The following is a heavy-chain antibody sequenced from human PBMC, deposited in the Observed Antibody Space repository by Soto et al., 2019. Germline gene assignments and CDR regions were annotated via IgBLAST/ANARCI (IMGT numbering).Heavy chain of an antibody. Sequence: QVQLQESGPGLVKPSETLSLSCTVSGGSISSYYWSWFRQSPGKRMEWIGYVHHSWGSSYNPSLQSRVAISLDTSKSQSSLKVTSGTATDTAVYYCARQGFGPLHGLVAVWGQGTTVTVSS. D-gene: IGHD3-10*01. J-gene: IGHJ6*02. CDR3: ARQGFGPLHGLVAV. CDR1: GGSISSYY. CDR2: VHHSWGS. V-gene: IGHV4-59*08.